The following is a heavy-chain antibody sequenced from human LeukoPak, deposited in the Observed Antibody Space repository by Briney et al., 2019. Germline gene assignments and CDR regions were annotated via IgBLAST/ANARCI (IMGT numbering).Heavy chain of an antibody. Sequence: SETLSLTCTGSGGSVSTYYRSWIRQPPGKELEWIGYVSHSGNTNCNPSLKSRVTMSLDTSKNHFSLRLTSVNAADTAVYYCARAGSGWSFDYWGQGSLVTVSS. CDR2: VSHSGNT. V-gene: IGHV4-59*02. D-gene: IGHD6-19*01. CDR1: GGSVSTYY. J-gene: IGHJ4*02. CDR3: ARAGSGWSFDY.